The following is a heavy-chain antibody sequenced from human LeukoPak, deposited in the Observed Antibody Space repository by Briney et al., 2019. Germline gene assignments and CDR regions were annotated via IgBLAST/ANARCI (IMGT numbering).Heavy chain of an antibody. V-gene: IGHV3-23*01. D-gene: IGHD3-22*01. J-gene: IGHJ4*02. CDR1: GYTFSNYA. CDR2: ITGSGQTA. Sequence: GGSLRLSCAASGYTFSNYAMTWVRQAPGKGLEWVSSITGSGQTAYYADSVKGRFTASRDNSKNTLFLQMSSLRAEDTAIYYCAKEVLVVIESYFDSWGQGTLVTVS. CDR3: AKEVLVVIESYFDS.